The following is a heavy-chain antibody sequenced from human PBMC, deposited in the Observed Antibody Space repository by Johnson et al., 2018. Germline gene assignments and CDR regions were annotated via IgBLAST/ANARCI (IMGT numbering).Heavy chain of an antibody. Sequence: QVQLQESGPGLVKPSETLSLTCTVSGGSISPYYWSWIRQPPGKGLEWIGYINSRGTTNYTPPVESRLTILVDTSKNQISLKLRSVTAADTAVYYCVREAYCPNSVCQYNGMDVWGQGTMVTVSS. V-gene: IGHV4-59*12. CDR1: GGSISPYY. CDR2: INSRGTT. D-gene: IGHD2-8*01. CDR3: VREAYCPNSVCQYNGMDV. J-gene: IGHJ6*02.